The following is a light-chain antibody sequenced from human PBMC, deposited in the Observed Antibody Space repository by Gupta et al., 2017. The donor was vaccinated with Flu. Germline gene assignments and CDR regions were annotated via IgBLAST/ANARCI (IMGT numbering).Light chain of an antibody. Sequence: EILVTQSPATLSVSPGERDTLSCSASQRVGSMLAWYQQKPGQSPRLLIYGASTRATGIPARLSGSGSGTEFTLTISSLQSEDFGVYYCQQYNNWPLTFGGGTKVEIK. CDR1: QRVGSM. CDR2: GAS. V-gene: IGKV3-15*01. J-gene: IGKJ4*01. CDR3: QQYNNWPLT.